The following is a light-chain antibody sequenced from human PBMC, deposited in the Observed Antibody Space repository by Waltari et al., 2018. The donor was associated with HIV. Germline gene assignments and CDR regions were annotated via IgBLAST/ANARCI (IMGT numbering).Light chain of an antibody. CDR2: DVS. CDR3: SSYTSSSTWV. CDR1: SSDVGGYNY. V-gene: IGLV2-14*03. J-gene: IGLJ3*02. Sequence: QSALTQPASVSGSPGQSITISCTGTSSDVGGYNYVSWYQQHPGKAPQLLIYDVSNRHLGVYNRFSGSKSGNTASLTISGLQAEDEADYYCSSYTSSSTWVFGGGTKLTVL.